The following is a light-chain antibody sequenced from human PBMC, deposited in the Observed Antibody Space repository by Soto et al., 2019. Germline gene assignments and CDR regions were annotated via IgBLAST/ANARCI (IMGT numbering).Light chain of an antibody. Sequence: EIVLTQSPATLSLSPGDRATLSCRASQSITNFLAWYQQKPGQSPRLLIYDASNRATGIPARFSGSGSGTDFTLTISSLEPEDFAVYYCQQRSDWPPLTFGGGTKVDI. CDR3: QQRSDWPPLT. J-gene: IGKJ4*01. CDR2: DAS. CDR1: QSITNF. V-gene: IGKV3-11*01.